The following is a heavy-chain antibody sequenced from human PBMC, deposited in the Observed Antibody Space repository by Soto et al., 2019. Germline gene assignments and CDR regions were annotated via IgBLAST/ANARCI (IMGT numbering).Heavy chain of an antibody. CDR3: ARGVENDYGDPEDFDY. CDR2: IYYSGST. D-gene: IGHD4-17*01. CDR1: GGSISSYY. V-gene: IGHV4-59*01. J-gene: IGHJ4*02. Sequence: SETLSLTCTVSGGSISSYYWSWIRQPPGKGLEWIGYIYYSGSTNYNPSLKSRVTISVDTSKNQFSLKPSSVTAADTAVYYCARGVENDYGDPEDFDYWGQGTLVTVSS.